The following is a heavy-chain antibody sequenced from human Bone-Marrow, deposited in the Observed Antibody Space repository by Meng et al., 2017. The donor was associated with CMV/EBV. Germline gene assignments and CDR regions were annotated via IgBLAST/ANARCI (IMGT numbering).Heavy chain of an antibody. CDR2: VGTEDDA. CDR1: GFTFSSYD. J-gene: IGHJ4*02. Sequence: GRSLRLSCAASGFTFSSYDMHWVRQVTGKGLEWVSGVGTEDDAYYRDSVKGRFTISRENGMNSMYLQMDSLTVGDTAIYYCARGSGVNMFRGAIGSFDSWGLGTLVTVSS. V-gene: IGHV3-13*01. CDR3: ARGSGVNMFRGAIGSFDS. D-gene: IGHD3-10*01.